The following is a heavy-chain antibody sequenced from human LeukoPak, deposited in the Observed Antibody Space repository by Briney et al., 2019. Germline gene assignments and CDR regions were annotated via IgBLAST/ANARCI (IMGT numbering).Heavy chain of an antibody. D-gene: IGHD3-22*01. J-gene: IGHJ4*02. V-gene: IGHV5-51*01. CDR2: IYPGDSDI. CDR3: ARQGGGYYDSRGYFDY. Sequence: GESLKISCKGSGYSSTSYWIGWVRQMPGKGLEWMGIIYPGDSDIRYSPSFQGQVTISADKSISTAYLQWSSLKASDTAMYYCARQGGGYYDSRGYFDYWGQGTLVTVPS. CDR1: GYSSTSYW.